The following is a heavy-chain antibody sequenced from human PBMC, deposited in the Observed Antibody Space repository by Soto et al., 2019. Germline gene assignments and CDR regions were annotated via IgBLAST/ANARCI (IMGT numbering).Heavy chain of an antibody. CDR2: ISGSTGST. J-gene: IGHJ4*02. CDR3: AKENDH. Sequence: EVQLLESGGGLVQPGGSLRLSCAASGFTFSSYDMSWVRQAPGEGLEWVSTISGSTGSTYYADSVKGRFTISRDSSKSTLYLQMDSLSAEDTAVYYCAKENDHWGQGTLVTVSS. CDR1: GFTFSSYD. V-gene: IGHV3-23*01.